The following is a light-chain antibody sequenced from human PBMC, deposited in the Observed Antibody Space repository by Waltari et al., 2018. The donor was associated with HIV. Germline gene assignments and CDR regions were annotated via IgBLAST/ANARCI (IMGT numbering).Light chain of an antibody. Sequence: SSELAQDPAVSVALGQTGRITCQGDSVRTDYASWYQQKPGQAPVLVFYGKNNRPSGIPDRFSGSSSGDTASLTITGAQAEYEADYYCNSRDTTGHWFFGGGTKVTVL. J-gene: IGLJ3*02. CDR3: NSRDTTGHWF. CDR1: SVRTDY. V-gene: IGLV3-19*01. CDR2: GKN.